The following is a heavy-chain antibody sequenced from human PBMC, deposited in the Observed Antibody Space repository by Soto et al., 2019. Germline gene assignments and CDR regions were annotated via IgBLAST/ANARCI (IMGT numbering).Heavy chain of an antibody. J-gene: IGHJ6*02. CDR3: AKEGGYSFGPGNYYGMDV. V-gene: IGHV3-23*01. Sequence: EVQLLESGGGLVQPGGSLRLSCAASGFTFSNFAMSWVRQAPGKGLEWVSGIIGNGDTTYYADSVKGRFTISRDKSKTTLYLQMNSLRAEDTAIYYCAKEGGYSFGPGNYYGMDVWGHGATVTVSS. CDR2: IIGNGDTT. D-gene: IGHD5-18*01. CDR1: GFTFSNFA.